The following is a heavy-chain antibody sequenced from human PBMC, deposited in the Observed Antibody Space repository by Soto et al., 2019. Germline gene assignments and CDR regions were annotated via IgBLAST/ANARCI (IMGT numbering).Heavy chain of an antibody. CDR1: GYTFTSYA. CDR2: INAGNGNT. CDR3: ARDYDVAGTFSFDY. J-gene: IGHJ4*02. V-gene: IGHV1-3*01. D-gene: IGHD6-19*01. Sequence: ASVKVSCKASGYTFTSYAMHWVRQAPGQRLEWMGWINAGNGNTKYSQKFQGRVTITRDTSASTAYMELSSLRSEDTVVYYCARDYDVAGTFSFDYWGQGTLVTVSS.